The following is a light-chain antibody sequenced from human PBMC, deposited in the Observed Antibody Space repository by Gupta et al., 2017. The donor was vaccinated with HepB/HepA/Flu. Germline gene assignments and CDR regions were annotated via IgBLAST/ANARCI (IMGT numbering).Light chain of an antibody. CDR1: QRISSY. J-gene: IGKJ4*01. V-gene: IGKV1-39*01. CDR3: QHRYSTPLT. CDR2: AAS. Sequence: DIQMTQSPSSLSASVGDRVTITCRASQRISSYLNWYQQKPGKAPKLLIYAASRVKSGVPSRFSGSGSGTDFTLTISRRQPEDFATYYCQHRYSTPLTFGGGTKVEIK.